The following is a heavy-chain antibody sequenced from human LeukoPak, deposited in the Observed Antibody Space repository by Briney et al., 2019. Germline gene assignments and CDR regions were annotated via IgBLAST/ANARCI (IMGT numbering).Heavy chain of an antibody. J-gene: IGHJ4*02. V-gene: IGHV6-1*01. CDR2: TYYRSKLYN. CDR3: ARMGAILRVRGTIDY. Sequence: SQTLSLTFAISGDSVSSNRAAWNWIRQSPSRGLEWVGSTYYRSKLYNDYAVSVKSRITINADTSKHQFPLQLNSVTADDTAVYYCARMGAILRVRGTIDYWGQGTLVTVSS. D-gene: IGHD3-16*01. CDR1: GDSVSSNRAA.